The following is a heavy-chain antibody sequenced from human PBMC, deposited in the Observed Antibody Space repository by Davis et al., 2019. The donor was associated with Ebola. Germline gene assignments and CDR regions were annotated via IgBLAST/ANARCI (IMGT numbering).Heavy chain of an antibody. D-gene: IGHD6-19*01. Sequence: PGGSLRLSCAASGFTFSSYAMHWVRQAPGKGLEWVAVISYDGSNKYYADSVKGRFTISRDNSKNTLYLQMNSLRAEDTAVYYCARDREVAGIQWYFQHWGQGTLVTVSS. CDR1: GFTFSSYA. CDR2: ISYDGSNK. J-gene: IGHJ1*01. CDR3: ARDREVAGIQWYFQH. V-gene: IGHV3-30*04.